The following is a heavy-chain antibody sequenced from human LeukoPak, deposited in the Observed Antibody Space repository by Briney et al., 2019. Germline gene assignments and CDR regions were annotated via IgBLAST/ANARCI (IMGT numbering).Heavy chain of an antibody. CDR1: GGSISSYY. CDR2: IYTSGST. V-gene: IGHV4-4*09. J-gene: IGHJ4*02. Sequence: SETLSLTCTVSGGSISSYYWSWIRQPPGKGLEWIGYIYTSGSTNYNPSLKSRVTISVDTSKNQLSLKLSSVTAADTAVYYCASGTVVTLDYWGQGTLVTVSS. D-gene: IGHD4-23*01. CDR3: ASGTVVTLDY.